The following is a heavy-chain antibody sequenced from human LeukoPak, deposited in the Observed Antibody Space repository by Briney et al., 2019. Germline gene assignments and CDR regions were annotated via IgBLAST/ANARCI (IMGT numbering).Heavy chain of an antibody. CDR3: AKSEQQLLEAGYYFDY. J-gene: IGHJ4*02. CDR2: IKEDGTQK. V-gene: IGHV3-7*03. D-gene: IGHD6-13*01. Sequence: GGSLRLSCAASGFTFNKSWMSWVRQAPGKGPEWVVNIKEDGTQKYYVDSVKGRFTISRDNAKNSLYLQMNSLRAEDMALYYCAKSEQQLLEAGYYFDYWGQGTLVTVSS. CDR1: GFTFNKSW.